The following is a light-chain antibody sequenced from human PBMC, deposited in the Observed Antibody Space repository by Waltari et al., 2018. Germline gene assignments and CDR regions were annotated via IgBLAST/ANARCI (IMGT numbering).Light chain of an antibody. CDR1: QGIGNS. V-gene: IGKV1-NL1*01. CDR2: SAS. J-gene: IGKJ2*01. CDR3: QQYQSIPPA. Sequence: DIQMTQSPSSLSTSVGDRVTINCRASQGIGNSLGWYQQKPGKPPKLLLFSASRLQSGVPSRFSGSGSGTDFTLTISNLQPEDFATYYCQQYQSIPPAFGQGTKLEIK.